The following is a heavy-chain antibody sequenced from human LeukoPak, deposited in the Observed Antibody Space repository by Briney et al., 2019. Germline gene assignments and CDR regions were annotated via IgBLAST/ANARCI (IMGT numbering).Heavy chain of an antibody. CDR1: GFTFSDYY. Sequence: GGSQRLSCAASGFTFSDYYMSWIRQAPGKGLEWVANIKQDGSEKYYVDSVKGRFTISRDNAKNSLYLQMNSLRAEDTAMYYCASPMGATPWDAFDIWGQGTRVTVSP. D-gene: IGHD1-26*01. CDR2: IKQDGSEK. V-gene: IGHV3-7*01. CDR3: ASPMGATPWDAFDI. J-gene: IGHJ3*02.